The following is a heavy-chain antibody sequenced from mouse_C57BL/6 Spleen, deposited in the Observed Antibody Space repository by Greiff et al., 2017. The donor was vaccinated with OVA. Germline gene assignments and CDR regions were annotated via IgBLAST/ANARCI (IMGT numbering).Heavy chain of an antibody. J-gene: IGHJ2*01. CDR3: TLRGVGRLY. D-gene: IGHD1-1*01. CDR2: IDPENGDT. Sequence: EVKLQQSGAELVRPGASVKLSCTASGFNIKDDYMHWVKQRPEQGLEWIGWIDPENGDTEYASKFQGKATITADTSSNTAYLQLSSLTSEDTAVYYCTLRGVGRLYWGQGTTLTVSS. V-gene: IGHV14-4*01. CDR1: GFNIKDDY.